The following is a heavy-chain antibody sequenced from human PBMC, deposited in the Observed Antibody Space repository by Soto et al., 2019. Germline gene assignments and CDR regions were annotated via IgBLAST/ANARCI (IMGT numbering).Heavy chain of an antibody. CDR3: AKDRGEDPIFDY. Sequence: GSLRLSCAASGFTFSSYAMSWVRQAPGKGLEWVSAISGSGGSTYYADSVKGRFTISRDNSKNTLYLQMNSLRAEDTAVYYCAKDRGEDPIFDYWGQGTLVTVSS. J-gene: IGHJ4*02. CDR2: ISGSGGST. V-gene: IGHV3-23*01. D-gene: IGHD3-10*01. CDR1: GFTFSSYA.